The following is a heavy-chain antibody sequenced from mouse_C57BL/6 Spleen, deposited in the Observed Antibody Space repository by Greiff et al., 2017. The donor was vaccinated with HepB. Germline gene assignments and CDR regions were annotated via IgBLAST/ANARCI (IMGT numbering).Heavy chain of an antibody. CDR3: ARMGGLMDY. D-gene: IGHD3-3*01. CDR1: GYTFTSYW. J-gene: IGHJ4*01. V-gene: IGHV1-50*01. CDR2: IDPSDSYT. Sequence: QVQLQQPGAELVKPGASVKLSCKASGYTFTSYWMQWVKQRPGQGLEWIGEIDPSDSYTNYNQKFKGKATLTVDTSSSTAYMQLSSLTSEDSAVYYCARMGGLMDYWGQGTSVTVSS.